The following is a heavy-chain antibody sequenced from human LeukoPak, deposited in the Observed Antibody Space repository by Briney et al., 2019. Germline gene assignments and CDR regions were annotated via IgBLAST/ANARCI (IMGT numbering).Heavy chain of an antibody. Sequence: SVKVSCKASGGTFSSYAISWVRQAPGQGLEWMGRIIPILGIANYAQKFQGRVTITADKSTSTAYMELSSLRSEDTAVYYCAREEMATITTDYWGQGTLVTVSS. D-gene: IGHD4-4*01. V-gene: IGHV1-69*04. CDR3: AREEMATITTDY. CDR2: IIPILGIA. J-gene: IGHJ4*02. CDR1: GGTFSSYA.